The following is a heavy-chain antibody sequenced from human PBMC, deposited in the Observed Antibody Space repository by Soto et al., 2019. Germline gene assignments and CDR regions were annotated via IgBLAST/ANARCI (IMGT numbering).Heavy chain of an antibody. J-gene: IGHJ4*02. CDR3: AREIYGDCDY. CDR2: INPSGGST. V-gene: IGHV1-46*01. CDR1: GYTFTSYD. Sequence: ASVKVSCKASGYTFTSYDMHWVRQAPGQGLEWMGIINPSGGSTSYAQKFQGRVTMTTDTSTSTAYMELRSLRSDDTAVYYCAREIYGDCDYWGQGTLVTVSS. D-gene: IGHD4-17*01.